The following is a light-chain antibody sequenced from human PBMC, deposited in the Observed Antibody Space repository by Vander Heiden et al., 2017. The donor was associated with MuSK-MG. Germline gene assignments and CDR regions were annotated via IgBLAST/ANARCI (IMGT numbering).Light chain of an antibody. CDR3: QQYDNLPPGT. CDR2: DAS. Sequence: DIQMTQSPSSLSASVGDRVNITCQASQDISNYLNWYQQKPGKAPKLLIYDASNLETGVPSRFSGSGSGTDFTFTISSLQPEDIATYYCQQYDNLPPGTFGPGTKVDIK. CDR1: QDISNY. J-gene: IGKJ3*01. V-gene: IGKV1-33*01.